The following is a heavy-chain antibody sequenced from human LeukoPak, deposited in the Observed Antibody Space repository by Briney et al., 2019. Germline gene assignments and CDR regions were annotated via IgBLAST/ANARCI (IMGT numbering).Heavy chain of an antibody. V-gene: IGHV3-30*18. D-gene: IGHD2-15*01. CDR3: AKERLGFCSGGSCYGEIAFDY. J-gene: IGHJ4*02. CDR2: ISYDGNGQ. CDR1: GFTFDTYG. Sequence: GRSLRLSCAASGFTFDTYGMHWVRQAPGKGLEWVAVISYDGNGQYYADSVKGRLTISRDNSKNTLYLQMNSLRAEDTAVYYCAKERLGFCSGGSCYGEIAFDYWGQGTLVTVSS.